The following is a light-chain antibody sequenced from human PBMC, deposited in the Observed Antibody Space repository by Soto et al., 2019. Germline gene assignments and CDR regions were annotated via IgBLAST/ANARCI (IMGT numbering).Light chain of an antibody. CDR3: SSYTSGSTPYV. CDR1: SSDVGGYNY. J-gene: IGLJ1*01. CDR2: EVS. V-gene: IGLV2-14*01. Sequence: QSVLTQPASVSGSPGQSITISCTGTSSDVGGYNYVSWYQQHPGKAPKLMIYEVSNRPSGVSNRFSGSKSGNTASLTISGLQAEDEAYYYCSSYTSGSTPYVFGTGTKVTVL.